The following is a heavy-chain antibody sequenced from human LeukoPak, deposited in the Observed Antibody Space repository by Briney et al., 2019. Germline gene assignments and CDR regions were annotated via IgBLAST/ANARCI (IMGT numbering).Heavy chain of an antibody. CDR2: IYYSGST. D-gene: IGHD3-10*01. Sequence: SETLSLTCTVSGGSISSSSYYWGWIRQPPGKGLEWIGSIYYSGSTYYNPSLKSRVTISVDTSKNQFSLKLSSVTAADTAVYYCARDHGATYGSGSYSDAFDIWGQGTMVTVSS. CDR3: ARDHGATYGSGSYSDAFDI. V-gene: IGHV4-39*02. CDR1: GGSISSSSYY. J-gene: IGHJ3*02.